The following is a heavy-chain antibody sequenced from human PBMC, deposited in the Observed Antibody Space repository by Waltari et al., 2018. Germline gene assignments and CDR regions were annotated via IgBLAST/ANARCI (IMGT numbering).Heavy chain of an antibody. CDR2: IYSSGGT. D-gene: IGHD3-16*01. CDR3: ARAYTRDHLFYFDY. CDR1: GGSISSYY. Sequence: QVHLQESGPGLLKPSETLSLTCTVSGGSISSYYWSWIRQPPGKGLEWIGYIYSSGGTKYNPSLKSRVTISVDTSKNQFSLKLISVTAADTAVYYCARAYTRDHLFYFDYWGQGALVTVSS. J-gene: IGHJ4*02. V-gene: IGHV4-59*01.